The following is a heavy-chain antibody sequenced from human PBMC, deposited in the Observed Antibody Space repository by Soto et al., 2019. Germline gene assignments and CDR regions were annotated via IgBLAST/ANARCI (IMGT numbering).Heavy chain of an antibody. Sequence: AGGSLRLSCAASGFTFSSYAMSWVRQAPGKGLEWVSAISGSGGSTYYADSVKGRFTISRDNSKNTLYLQMNSLRAEDTAVYYCAKVSLDSSGYYSYYFDYWGQGTLVTVSS. J-gene: IGHJ4*02. CDR1: GFTFSSYA. V-gene: IGHV3-23*01. D-gene: IGHD3-22*01. CDR3: AKVSLDSSGYYSYYFDY. CDR2: ISGSGGST.